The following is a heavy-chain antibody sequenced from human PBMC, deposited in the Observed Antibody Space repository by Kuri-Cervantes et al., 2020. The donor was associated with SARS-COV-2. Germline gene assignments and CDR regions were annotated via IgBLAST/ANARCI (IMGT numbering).Heavy chain of an antibody. V-gene: IGHV1-69*10. CDR2: IIPILGIA. Sequence: SVKVSCKASGYTFTSYGISWVRQAPGQGLEWMGGIIPILGIANYAQKFQGRVTITADKSTSTAYMELSSLRSEDTAVYYCARGTSGGYYYGMDVWGQGTTVTVSS. J-gene: IGHJ6*02. D-gene: IGHD6-25*01. CDR1: GYTFTSYG. CDR3: ARGTSGGYYYGMDV.